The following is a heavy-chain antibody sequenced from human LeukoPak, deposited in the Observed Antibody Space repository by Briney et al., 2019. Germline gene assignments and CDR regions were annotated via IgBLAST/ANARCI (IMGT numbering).Heavy chain of an antibody. CDR2: IYHSGST. J-gene: IGHJ3*02. Sequence: SGTLSLTCAVSGGSISSSNWWSWVRQPPEKGLEWIGEIYHSGSTNYNPSLKSRVTISVDKSKNQFSLNLSSVTAADTAVYYCARGGGWYGTEGAFDIWGQGTMVTVSS. CDR3: ARGGGWYGTEGAFDI. D-gene: IGHD6-19*01. CDR1: GGSISSSNW. V-gene: IGHV4-4*02.